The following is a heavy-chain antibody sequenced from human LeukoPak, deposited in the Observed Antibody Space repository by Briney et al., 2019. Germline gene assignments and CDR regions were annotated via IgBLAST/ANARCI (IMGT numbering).Heavy chain of an antibody. CDR1: GFTFDDYA. CDR3: ARSDPGVFGY. V-gene: IGHV3-21*01. J-gene: IGHJ4*02. D-gene: IGHD3-10*01. CDR2: ISSSSSYI. Sequence: PGGSLRLSCAASGFTFDDYAMHWVRQAPGKGLEWVSSISSSSSYIYYADSVKGRFTISRDNSKNTLFLQMNSLRAEDTAVYYCARSDPGVFGYWGQGTLVTVSS.